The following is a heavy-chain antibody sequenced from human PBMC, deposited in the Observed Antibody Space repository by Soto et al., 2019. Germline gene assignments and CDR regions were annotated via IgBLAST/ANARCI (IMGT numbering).Heavy chain of an antibody. CDR1: GVSLSSSSYY. J-gene: IGHJ4*02. V-gene: IGHV4-39*01. D-gene: IGHD3-22*01. CDR3: ARLVYDNSAYRPG. Sequence: SDNLFLTSTLSGVSLSSSSYYWGWIRHPPGKGQEWIGSIYYSGSTYYNPSLKSRVTISVDTSKNQFSLKLSSVTAADTAVYYCARLVYDNSAYRPGWGQGTLVTVSS. CDR2: IYYSGST.